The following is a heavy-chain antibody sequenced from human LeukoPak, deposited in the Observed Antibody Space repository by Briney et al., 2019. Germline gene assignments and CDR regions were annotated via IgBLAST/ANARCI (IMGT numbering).Heavy chain of an antibody. V-gene: IGHV4-30-2*01. J-gene: IGHJ4*02. CDR2: IYHSGST. D-gene: IGHD6-13*01. CDR3: ARGAAAGVDYFDY. CDR1: GGSISSGGYS. Sequence: SETLSLTCAVSGGSISSGGYSWSWIRQPPGKGLEWIGYIYHSGSTYCNPSLKSRVTISVDRSKNQFSLKLSSVTAADTAVHYCARGAAAGVDYFDYWGQGTLVTVSS.